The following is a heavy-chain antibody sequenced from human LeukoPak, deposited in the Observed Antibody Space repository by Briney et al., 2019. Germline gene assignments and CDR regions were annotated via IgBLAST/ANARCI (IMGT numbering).Heavy chain of an antibody. J-gene: IGHJ6*02. CDR2: IYYSRST. V-gene: IGHV4-31*03. CDR1: GGSISSGGYY. CDR3: ARADPYYYYYGMDV. Sequence: PSETLSLTCTVSGGSISSGGYYWSWIRQHPGKGLEWIGYIYYSRSTYYNPSLKSRVTISVDTSKNRFSLKLSSVTAADTAVYYCARADPYYYYYGMDVWGQGTTVTVSS.